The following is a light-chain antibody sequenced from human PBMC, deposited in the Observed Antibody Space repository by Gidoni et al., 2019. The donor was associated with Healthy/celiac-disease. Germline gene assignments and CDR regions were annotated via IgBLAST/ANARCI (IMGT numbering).Light chain of an antibody. CDR1: QSVSSY. V-gene: IGKV3-11*01. CDR3: QQRSNWPPRDT. J-gene: IGKJ2*01. Sequence: EIVLTQSPATLSLSPGERATLSCRASQSVSSYLAWYQQKPGQAPRLLIYDASNRATGIPARFSGSGSGTDFTLTISSLEPEEFAVYYCQQRSNWPPRDTFXQXTKLEIK. CDR2: DAS.